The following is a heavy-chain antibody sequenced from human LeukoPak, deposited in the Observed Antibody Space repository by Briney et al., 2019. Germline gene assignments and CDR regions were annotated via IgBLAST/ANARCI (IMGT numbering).Heavy chain of an antibody. J-gene: IGHJ6*02. V-gene: IGHV1-2*02. CDR2: INPNSGGT. D-gene: IGHD6-13*01. CDR3: ARFRRQQLVPSPNNYGMDV. Sequence: GASVKVSCKASGYTFTCYYMHWVRQAPGQGLEWMGWINPNSGGTNYAQKFQGRFTMTRDTSISTAYMELSRLRSDDTAVYYCARFRRQQLVPSPNNYGMDVWGQGTTVTVSS. CDR1: GYTFTCYY.